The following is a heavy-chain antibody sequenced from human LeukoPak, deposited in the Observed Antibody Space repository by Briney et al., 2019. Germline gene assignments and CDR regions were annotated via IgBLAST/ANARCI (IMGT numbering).Heavy chain of an antibody. J-gene: IGHJ4*02. Sequence: GGSLRLSCAASGFTFSSYEMNWVRQAPGKGLEWVSYVSGSSSTIYYADSVKGRFTISRDNAKNSLYLQMNSLRAEDTGVYYCVISSGWKGGYYFDFWGQGTLVTVSA. D-gene: IGHD6-19*01. CDR2: VSGSSSTI. V-gene: IGHV3-48*03. CDR1: GFTFSSYE. CDR3: VISSGWKGGYYFDF.